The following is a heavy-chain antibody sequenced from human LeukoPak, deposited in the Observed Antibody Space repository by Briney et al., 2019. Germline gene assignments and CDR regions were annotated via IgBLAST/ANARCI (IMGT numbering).Heavy chain of an antibody. V-gene: IGHV1-69*04. J-gene: IGHJ3*02. CDR1: GGTFSSYA. CDR3: ATTYCSSTSCPDAFDI. CDR2: IIPILGIA. Sequence: VASVKVSCKASGGTFSSYAISWVRQAPGQGLEWMGRIIPILGIANYAQKFQGRVTITADKSTSTAYMELSSLRPEDTAVYYCATTYCSSTSCPDAFDIWGQGTMVTVSS. D-gene: IGHD2-2*01.